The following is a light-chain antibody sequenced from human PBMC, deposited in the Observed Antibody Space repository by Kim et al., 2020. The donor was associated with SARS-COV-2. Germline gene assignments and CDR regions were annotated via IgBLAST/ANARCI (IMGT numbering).Light chain of an antibody. V-gene: IGLV3-27*01. CDR2: KDS. Sequence: VCPGQTARITCAEVVLEKKYARWFQQKAGQAPVLMIYKDSERPSGIAERFAGSSSGTAVTLTIRGAEVEDDADYYCYSAADNNLGVFGGGTQMTVL. CDR3: YSAADNNLGV. CDR1: VLEKKY. J-gene: IGLJ2*01.